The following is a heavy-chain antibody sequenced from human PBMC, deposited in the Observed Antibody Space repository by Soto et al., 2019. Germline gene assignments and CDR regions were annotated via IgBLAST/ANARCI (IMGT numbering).Heavy chain of an antibody. Sequence: SARRHHTGSESGGSPSKYYWSGLLQTHGKALEWIGRTYTDGTTTYNPSLKSLVTMSVDTSQNHFSLKLRSVTAADTAVYYCARVPSTLGSGNCCNPWGQGTLVTVSS. CDR1: GGSPSKYY. V-gene: IGHV4-4*07. CDR2: TYTDGTT. D-gene: IGHD3-16*01. J-gene: IGHJ5*02. CDR3: ARVPSTLGSGNCCNP.